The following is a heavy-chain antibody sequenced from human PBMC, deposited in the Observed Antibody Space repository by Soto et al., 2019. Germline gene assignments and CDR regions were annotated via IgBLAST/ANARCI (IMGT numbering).Heavy chain of an antibody. CDR1: GFTFSSYW. J-gene: IGHJ4*02. CDR3: ATARGRTYYFEY. Sequence: EVQLVESGGGLVQPGGSLRLSCVASGFTFSSYWMTWVRQAPGKGLEWVASIKQDGSEKYYVDSVKGRFTISTDNTKNSLSLQANNVRAEDTAVYYCATARGRTYYFEYWGQGTLVTVSS. CDR2: IKQDGSEK. D-gene: IGHD2-8*01. V-gene: IGHV3-7*01.